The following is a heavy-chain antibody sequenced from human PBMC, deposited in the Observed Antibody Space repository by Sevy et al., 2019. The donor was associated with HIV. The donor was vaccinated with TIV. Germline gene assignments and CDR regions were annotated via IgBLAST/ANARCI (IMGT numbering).Heavy chain of an antibody. CDR2: ISGGGEST. J-gene: IGHJ4*02. CDR3: AKDAYGSADY. D-gene: IGHD3-10*01. V-gene: IGHV3-23*01. CDR1: GFTFKNYI. Sequence: GGSLRLSCATSGFTFKNYIMNWVRQAPGKGLEWVSGISGGGESTFYAGSLKGRFTISRDNSKNTLYLQMDNLGVEDTALYYCAKDAYGSADYWGQGTLVTVSS.